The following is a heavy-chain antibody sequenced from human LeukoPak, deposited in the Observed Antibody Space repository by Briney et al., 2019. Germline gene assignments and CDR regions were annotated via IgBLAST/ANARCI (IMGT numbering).Heavy chain of an antibody. Sequence: ASVKVSCKASGYTFTGYYMHWVRQAPGQGLEWMGRINPNSGGTNYAQKFQGRVTMTRDTSISTAYMELSRLTSDDTAVYYCARGYRTVGAIEYFQHWGQGTLVTVSS. CDR2: INPNSGGT. V-gene: IGHV1-2*06. CDR3: ARGYRTVGAIEYFQH. J-gene: IGHJ1*01. D-gene: IGHD1-26*01. CDR1: GYTFTGYY.